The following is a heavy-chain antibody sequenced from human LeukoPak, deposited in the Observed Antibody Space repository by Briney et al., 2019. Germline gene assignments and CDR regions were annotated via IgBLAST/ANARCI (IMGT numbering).Heavy chain of an antibody. D-gene: IGHD6-19*01. Sequence: PGGSLRLSCAASGFTFSSYSMNWVRQAPGKGLEWVSSISSSSSYIYYADSVKGRFTISRDNAKNSLYLQMNSLRAGDTAVYYCASAVAVAGLNWFDPWGQGTLVTVSS. CDR2: ISSSSSYI. CDR1: GFTFSSYS. V-gene: IGHV3-21*01. CDR3: ASAVAVAGLNWFDP. J-gene: IGHJ5*02.